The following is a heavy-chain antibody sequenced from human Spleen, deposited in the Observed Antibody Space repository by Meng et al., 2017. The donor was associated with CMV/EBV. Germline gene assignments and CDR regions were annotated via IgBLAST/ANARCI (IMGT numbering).Heavy chain of an antibody. V-gene: IGHV1-8*01. CDR1: GYTFTNYD. D-gene: IGHD5-12*01. CDR3: ARDHEWLRPYYYYYGMDV. J-gene: IGHJ6*02. CDR2: MNPSTGAT. Sequence: ASVKVSCKASGYTFTNYDFNWVRQATGQGLEWMGWMNPSTGATGYAQKFQGRVTMTGDTSISTAYMELSSLRSEDTAVYYCARDHEWLRPYYYYYGMDVWGQGTTVTVSS.